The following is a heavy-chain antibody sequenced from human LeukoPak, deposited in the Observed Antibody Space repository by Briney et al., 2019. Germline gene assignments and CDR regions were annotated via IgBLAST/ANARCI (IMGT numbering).Heavy chain of an antibody. J-gene: IGHJ3*02. CDR2: ISGSGGST. CDR3: AKDGGRYCSGGSCYSGAFDI. D-gene: IGHD2-15*01. V-gene: IGHV3-23*01. CDR1: GFTFSSYA. Sequence: PGGSLRLSCAASGFTFSSYAMSWVRHAPGKGLELVSAISGSGGSTYYADSGKGRFTISRDNSKNTLYLQMNSLRAEDTAVYYCAKDGGRYCSGGSCYSGAFDIWGQGTMVTVSS.